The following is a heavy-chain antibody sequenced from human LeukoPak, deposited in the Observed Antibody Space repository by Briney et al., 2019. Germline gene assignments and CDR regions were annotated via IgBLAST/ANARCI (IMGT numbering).Heavy chain of an antibody. D-gene: IGHD2-2*01. CDR3: ARDMVVVVPASVLNYYYYGMDV. V-gene: IGHV6-1*01. CDR1: GDSVSSNSAA. CDR2: TYYRSKWYN. Sequence: SQTLSLTCAISGDSVSSNSAAWNWIRQSPSRGLKWLGRTYYRSKWYNDYAVSVKSRITINPDTSKNQFSLQLNSVTPEDTAVYYCARDMVVVVPASVLNYYYYGMDVWGQGTTVTVSS. J-gene: IGHJ6*02.